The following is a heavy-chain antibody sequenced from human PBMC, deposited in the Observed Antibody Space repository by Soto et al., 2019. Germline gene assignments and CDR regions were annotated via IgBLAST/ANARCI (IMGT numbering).Heavy chain of an antibody. CDR2: INHSGST. Sequence: SETLSLTCAVYGGSFSGYYWSWIRQPPGKGLEWIGEINHSGSTNYNPSLKSRVTISVDTSKNQFSLKLSSVTAADTAVYYCARSGVVAATRWFDPWGQGTLVTVSS. V-gene: IGHV4-34*01. J-gene: IGHJ5*02. D-gene: IGHD2-15*01. CDR3: ARSGVVAATRWFDP. CDR1: GGSFSGYY.